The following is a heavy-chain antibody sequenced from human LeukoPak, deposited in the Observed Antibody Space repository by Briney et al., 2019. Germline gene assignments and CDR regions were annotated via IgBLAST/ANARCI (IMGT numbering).Heavy chain of an antibody. Sequence: SETLSLTCAVYGGSFSGYYWSWIRQPPGKGLEWIGEINHSGSTNYNPSLKSRVTISVDTSKNQFSLKLSSVTAADTAVYYCASSGERGYWFDPWGQGTLVTVSS. CDR1: GGSFSGYY. CDR2: INHSGST. J-gene: IGHJ5*02. D-gene: IGHD1-26*01. CDR3: ASSGERGYWFDP. V-gene: IGHV4-34*01.